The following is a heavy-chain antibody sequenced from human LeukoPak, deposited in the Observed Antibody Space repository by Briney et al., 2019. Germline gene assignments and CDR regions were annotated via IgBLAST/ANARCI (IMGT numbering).Heavy chain of an antibody. CDR1: GYTFTSYG. CDR3: ARENRGTRTFDD. CDR2: MNPNSGNT. D-gene: IGHD2/OR15-2a*01. Sequence: RASVKVSCTASGYTFTSYGINWVRQATGQGLEWMGWMNPNSGNTGYAQNFQGRVTMTRNTSISTAYMELSSLRSEDTAGYYCARENRGTRTFDDWGQGTLVTVSA. J-gene: IGHJ4*02. V-gene: IGHV1-8*01.